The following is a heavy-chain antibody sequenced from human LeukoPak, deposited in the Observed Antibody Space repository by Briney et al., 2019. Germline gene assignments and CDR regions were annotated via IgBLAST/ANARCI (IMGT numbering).Heavy chain of an antibody. CDR2: IYSGGST. J-gene: IGHJ4*02. CDR3: ARDRSPYYYDSSGYEPTN. V-gene: IGHV3-66*01. D-gene: IGHD3-22*01. CDR1: GFTVSSNY. Sequence: GGSLRLSCAASGFTVSSNYMSWVRQAPGEGLEWVSVIYSGGSTYYADSVKGRFTISRDNSKNTLYLQMNSLRAEDTAVYYCARDRSPYYYDSSGYEPTNWGQGTLVTVSS.